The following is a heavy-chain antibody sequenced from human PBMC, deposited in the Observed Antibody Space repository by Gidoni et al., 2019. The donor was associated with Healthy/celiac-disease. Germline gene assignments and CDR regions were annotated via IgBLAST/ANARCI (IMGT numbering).Heavy chain of an antibody. D-gene: IGHD3-3*01. CDR2: ISYDGSNK. CDR3: AKGVLRFLGWFDP. Sequence: QVQLVESGGGVVQPGRSLRLSCAASGFPFSSYGRHWVRQAPGKGLEWVAVISYDGSNKYYADSVKGRFTISRDNSKNTLYLQMNSLRAEDTAVYYCAKGVLRFLGWFDPWGQGTLVTVSS. J-gene: IGHJ5*02. CDR1: GFPFSSYG. V-gene: IGHV3-30*18.